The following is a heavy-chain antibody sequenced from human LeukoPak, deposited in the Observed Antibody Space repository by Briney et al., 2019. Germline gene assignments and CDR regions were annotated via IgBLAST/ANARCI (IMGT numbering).Heavy chain of an antibody. CDR1: GFTFNTYS. V-gene: IGHV3-48*01. J-gene: IGHJ4*02. Sequence: GGSLRLSCAASGFTFNTYSMNWVRLAPGKGLEWISYISASAKEIFYADSVKGRFTISRDNSKSTLCLQMNSLRAEDTAVYYCAKQLGYCSDGSCYFPYWGQGTLVTVSS. CDR3: AKQLGYCSDGSCYFPY. CDR2: ISASAKEI. D-gene: IGHD2-15*01.